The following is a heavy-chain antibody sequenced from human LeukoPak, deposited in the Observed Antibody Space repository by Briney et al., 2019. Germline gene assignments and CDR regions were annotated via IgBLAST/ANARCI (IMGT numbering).Heavy chain of an antibody. D-gene: IGHD1-26*01. CDR1: GFTFSSYA. Sequence: PGGSLRLSCAASGFTFSSYAMHWVRQAPGKGLEWVAVISYDGSNKYYADSVKGRFTISRDNSKNTLYLQMNSLRAEDTAVYYCASSIAIVGQFDYWGQGTLVTVSS. CDR3: ASSIAIVGQFDY. V-gene: IGHV3-30-3*01. J-gene: IGHJ4*02. CDR2: ISYDGSNK.